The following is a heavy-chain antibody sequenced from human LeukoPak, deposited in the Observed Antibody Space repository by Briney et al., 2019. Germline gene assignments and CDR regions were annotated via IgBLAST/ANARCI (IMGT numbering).Heavy chain of an antibody. V-gene: IGHV4-4*02. J-gene: IGHJ4*02. Sequence: PGGSLRLSCAASGFTFSTYAMHWVRQPPGQGLEWIGEISLTGETNYNPSLNGRVTMSLDESRNQLSLDLTSVTAADTAIYYCSRESGAFCPFGYWGQGTLVIVPP. CDR1: GFTFSTYA. CDR3: SRESGAFCPFGY. D-gene: IGHD1-26*01. CDR2: ISLTGET.